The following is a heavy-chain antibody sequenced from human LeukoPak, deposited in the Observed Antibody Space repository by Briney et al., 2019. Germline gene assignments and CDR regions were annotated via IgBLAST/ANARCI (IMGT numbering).Heavy chain of an antibody. D-gene: IGHD6-6*01. CDR3: ARDGPSAGPDY. CDR2: IYTSGST. V-gene: IGHV4-4*07. J-gene: IGHJ4*02. Sequence: SETLSLTCTVSGGSISSYYWSWIRQPAGKGLEWIGRIYTSGSTNYNPSLKSRVTMTVDTSKNQFSLKLSSVTAVDTAVYYCARDGPSAGPDYWGQGTLVTVSS. CDR1: GGSISSYY.